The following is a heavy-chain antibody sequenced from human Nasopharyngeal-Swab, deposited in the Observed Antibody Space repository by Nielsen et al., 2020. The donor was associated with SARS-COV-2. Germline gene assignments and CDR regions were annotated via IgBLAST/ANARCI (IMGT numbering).Heavy chain of an antibody. CDR1: GYTFIGYY. D-gene: IGHD6-19*01. V-gene: IGHV1-2*02. Sequence: ASVKISCKASGYTFIGYYIHWVRQAPRQGLEWLGWIDPNNGATKYAQTFQGRISVTRDTSFSTAYMELSGLRSDDTAVYYCARDYRAWSSGFPFDYWGQGTLVTVSS. CDR2: IDPNNGAT. J-gene: IGHJ4*02. CDR3: ARDYRAWSSGFPFDY.